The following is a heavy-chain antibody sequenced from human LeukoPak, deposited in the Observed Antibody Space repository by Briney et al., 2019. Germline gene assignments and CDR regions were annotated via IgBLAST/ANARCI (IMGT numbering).Heavy chain of an antibody. D-gene: IGHD6-13*01. J-gene: IGHJ3*02. CDR3: ARWAI. V-gene: IGHV3-30-3*01. CDR1: GVTFSSYA. CDR2: ISYDGSNK. Sequence: PGGSLRLSCAAAGVTFSSYAMHLVRQAPGKGLEWVAVISYDGSNKYYADSVKGRFTISRDNSKNTLYLQMNSLRAEDTAVYYCARWAIWGQGTMVTVSS.